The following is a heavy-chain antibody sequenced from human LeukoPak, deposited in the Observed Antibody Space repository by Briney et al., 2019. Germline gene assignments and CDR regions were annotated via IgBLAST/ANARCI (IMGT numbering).Heavy chain of an antibody. Sequence: PGRSLRLSCVASGFTFSSYAMHWVRQAPGKGLEWVAVISYDGSNKYYADSVKGRFTISRDNSKNTLYLQMNSLRAEDTAVYYCARVHDWYWGQGTLVTVSS. V-gene: IGHV3-30-3*01. CDR2: ISYDGSNK. J-gene: IGHJ4*02. D-gene: IGHD5/OR15-5a*01. CDR1: GFTFSSYA. CDR3: ARVHDWY.